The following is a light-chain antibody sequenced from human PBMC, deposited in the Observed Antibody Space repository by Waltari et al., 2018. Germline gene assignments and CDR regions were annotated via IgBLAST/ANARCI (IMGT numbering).Light chain of an antibody. V-gene: IGKV1-5*03. CDR3: QQFMSYPIT. CDR1: QRIDSR. J-gene: IGKJ4*01. CDR2: EAS. Sequence: DIQMTQSPSTLSASVGDRVTLTCRASQRIDSRLAWYQQKPGKAPKYLMFEASILENGVPPRFSGRRSGTEFTLTISSLQPDDVATYYCQQFMSYPITFGGGTKVEI.